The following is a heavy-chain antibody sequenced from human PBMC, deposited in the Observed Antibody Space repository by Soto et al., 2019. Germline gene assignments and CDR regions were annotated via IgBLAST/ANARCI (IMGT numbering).Heavy chain of an antibody. J-gene: IGHJ4*02. CDR2: ISYDGSNK. D-gene: IGHD4-17*01. CDR3: VVAHDYGDYGDY. Sequence: QVQLVESGGGVVQPGRSLRLSCAASGFTFSSYAMHGVRQAPGKGLERVAVISYDGSNKYYADSVKGRFTISRDNSKNTLYLQMNSLRAEDTAVYYCVVAHDYGDYGDYWGQGTLVTVSS. V-gene: IGHV3-30-3*01. CDR1: GFTFSSYA.